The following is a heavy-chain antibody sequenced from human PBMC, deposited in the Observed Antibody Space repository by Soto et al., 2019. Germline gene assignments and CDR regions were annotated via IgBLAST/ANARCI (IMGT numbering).Heavy chain of an antibody. CDR2: IYWYDDK. J-gene: IGHJ5*02. V-gene: IGHV2-5*01. CDR3: AHIPNYYQYDWFDP. CDR1: GFSLTTRGVG. D-gene: IGHD3-16*01. Sequence: QITLKESGPPLVKPTQTLTLTCTFSGFSLTTRGVGVGWIRQPPGKALECLALIYWYDDKRYSPSLQSRLSITKDTSKNQVVLTMTNVDPVATATYYCAHIPNYYQYDWFDPWGQGTLVSVSS.